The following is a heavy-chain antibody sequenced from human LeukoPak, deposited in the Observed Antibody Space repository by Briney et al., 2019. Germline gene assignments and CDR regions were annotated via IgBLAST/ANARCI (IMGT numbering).Heavy chain of an antibody. CDR1: GGSISDYY. J-gene: IGHJ4*02. D-gene: IGHD3-22*01. CDR2: IYYSGST. CDR3: ARHDSSGEFDY. V-gene: IGHV4-59*08. Sequence: SETLSLTCSVSGGSISDYYWSWIRQPPGKGLEWIGFIYYSGSTNYSPSLKSRVTISVDTSKNQFSLKLTSVTAADTAAYYCARHDSSGEFDYWGQGILVTVSP.